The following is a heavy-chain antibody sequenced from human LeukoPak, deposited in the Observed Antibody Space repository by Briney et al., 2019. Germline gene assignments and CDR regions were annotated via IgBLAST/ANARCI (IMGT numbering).Heavy chain of an antibody. D-gene: IGHD3-10*01. CDR3: ARAGRFGEPWGDYMDV. CDR1: GGSISSYY. CDR2: IYTSGST. V-gene: IGHV4-4*07. J-gene: IGHJ6*03. Sequence: PSETLSLTCTVSGGSISSYYWSWIRQPAGKGLEWIGRIYTSGSTNYNPSLKSRVTISVDTSKNQFSLKLSSVTAADTAVYYCARAGRFGEPWGDYMDVWGKGTTVTISS.